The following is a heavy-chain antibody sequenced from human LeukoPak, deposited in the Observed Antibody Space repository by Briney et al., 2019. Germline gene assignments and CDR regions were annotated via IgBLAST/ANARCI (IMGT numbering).Heavy chain of an antibody. CDR1: GFTVSSNY. Sequence: GGSLRLSCAASGFTVSSNYMSWVRQAPGKGLEWVSVIYSGGSTYYADSVKGRFTISRDNSKNTLYLQMNSLRAEDTAVYYCARGNLDGYYYYYGMDVWGQGTTVTVSS. CDR2: IYSGGST. D-gene: IGHD4-11*01. J-gene: IGHJ6*02. V-gene: IGHV3-66*01. CDR3: ARGNLDGYYYYYGMDV.